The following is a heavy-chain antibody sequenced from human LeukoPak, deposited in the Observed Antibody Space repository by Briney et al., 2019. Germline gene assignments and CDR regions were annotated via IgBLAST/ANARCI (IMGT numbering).Heavy chain of an antibody. CDR3: AKTPVPLTMIVVVTDY. CDR1: GSTFSGYA. J-gene: IGHJ4*02. V-gene: IGHV3-23*01. Sequence: GGSLRLSCAGSGSTFSGYAMHWVRQAPGKGLEWVSAISGSGGSTYYADSVKGRFTISRDNSKNTLYLQMNSLRAEDTAVYYCAKTPVPLTMIVVVTDYWGQGTLVTVSS. D-gene: IGHD3-22*01. CDR2: ISGSGGST.